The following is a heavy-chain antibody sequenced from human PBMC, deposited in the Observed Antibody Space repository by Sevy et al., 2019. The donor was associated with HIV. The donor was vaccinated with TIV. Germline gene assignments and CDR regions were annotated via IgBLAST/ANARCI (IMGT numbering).Heavy chain of an antibody. Sequence: GGSLRLSCAASGFTFSNAWMSWVRQAPGKGLEWVGRIKSKTDGGTTDYAAPVKGRFTISRDDSKNTLYLQMNSLRAEDTAVYYCARDYYDSSGYTEQHNWFDPWGQGTLVTVSS. CDR1: GFTFSNAW. CDR2: IKSKTDGGTT. V-gene: IGHV3-15*01. J-gene: IGHJ5*02. D-gene: IGHD3-22*01. CDR3: ARDYYDSSGYTEQHNWFDP.